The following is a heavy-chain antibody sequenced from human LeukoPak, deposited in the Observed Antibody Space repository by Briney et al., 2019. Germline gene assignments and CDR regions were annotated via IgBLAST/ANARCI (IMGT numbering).Heavy chain of an antibody. Sequence: GASVKVSCKASGYTFTGYYMHWVRQAPGQGLEWMGWINPNSGGTNYAQKFQGRVTMTTDTSTSTAYMELRSLRSDDTAVYYCARDSLPFYDSSGYYKGSWFDPWGQGTLVTVSS. V-gene: IGHV1-2*02. CDR1: GYTFTGYY. CDR2: INPNSGGT. D-gene: IGHD3-22*01. J-gene: IGHJ5*02. CDR3: ARDSLPFYDSSGYYKGSWFDP.